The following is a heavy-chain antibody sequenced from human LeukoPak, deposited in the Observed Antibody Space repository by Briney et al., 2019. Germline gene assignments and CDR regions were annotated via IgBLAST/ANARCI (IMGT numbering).Heavy chain of an antibody. Sequence: SETLSLTCTVSGGSISSYYWSWIRQPPGKGLEWIGYIYYSGSTNYNPSLKSRVTISVDTSKNQFSLKLSSVTAADMAVYYCASSYSYGYGYYGMDVWGQGTTVTVSS. V-gene: IGHV4-59*01. D-gene: IGHD5-18*01. CDR2: IYYSGST. CDR1: GGSISSYY. CDR3: ASSYSYGYGYYGMDV. J-gene: IGHJ6*02.